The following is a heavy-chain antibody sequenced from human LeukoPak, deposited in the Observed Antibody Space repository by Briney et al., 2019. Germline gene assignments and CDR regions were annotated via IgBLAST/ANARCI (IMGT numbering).Heavy chain of an antibody. V-gene: IGHV3-30*02. CDR3: AKEYDILTGYYAFDI. CDR1: GFTFSSYG. J-gene: IGHJ3*02. Sequence: GGSLRLSCAASGFTFSSYGMHWVRQAPGKGLKWVAFLRYDGSNKYYADSVKGRFTISRDNSKNTLYLQMNSLRAEDTAVYYCAKEYDILTGYYAFDIWGQGTMVTVSS. D-gene: IGHD3-9*01. CDR2: LRYDGSNK.